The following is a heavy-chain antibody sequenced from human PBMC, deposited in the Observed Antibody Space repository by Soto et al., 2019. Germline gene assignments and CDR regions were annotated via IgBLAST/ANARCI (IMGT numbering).Heavy chain of an antibody. D-gene: IGHD2-8*02. V-gene: IGHV4-39*01. J-gene: IGHJ4*02. CDR1: GGSISSSSYY. Sequence: SETLSLTCTVSGGSISSSSYYWGWNRQPPGKGLEWIGSIYYSGSTYYNPSLKSRVTISVDTSKNQFSLKLSSVTAADTAVYYCARRVRWEVGGVYYFDDWGQGTLVTVSS. CDR2: IYYSGST. CDR3: ARRVRWEVGGVYYFDD.